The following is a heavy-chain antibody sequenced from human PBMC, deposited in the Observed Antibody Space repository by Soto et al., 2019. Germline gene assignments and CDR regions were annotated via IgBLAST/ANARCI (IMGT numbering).Heavy chain of an antibody. V-gene: IGHV1-18*01. D-gene: IGHD2-15*01. CDR3: ARADWVSRINCHY. Sequence: GASVKVSCKASGYTFTSYGISWVRQAPGQGLEWMGWISAYNDNTNYAQKVQGRVTMTADASTSTAYMELRSLRSDDTAMYYGARADWVSRINCHYSGKGTRITVAS. CDR1: GYTFTSYG. CDR2: ISAYNDNT. J-gene: IGHJ4*02.